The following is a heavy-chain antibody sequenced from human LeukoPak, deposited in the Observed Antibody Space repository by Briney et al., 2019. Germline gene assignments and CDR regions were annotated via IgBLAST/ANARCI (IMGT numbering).Heavy chain of an antibody. Sequence: SETLSLTCSVSGGSISSSNYYWSWIRQPAGKGLEWIGRIYTSGSTNYNPSLKSRVTISVDTSKNQFSLKLSSVTAADTAVYYRARVADYYDSSGYYDYWGQGTLVTVSS. V-gene: IGHV4-61*02. CDR2: IYTSGST. D-gene: IGHD3-22*01. CDR3: ARVADYYDSSGYYDY. J-gene: IGHJ4*02. CDR1: GGSISSSNYY.